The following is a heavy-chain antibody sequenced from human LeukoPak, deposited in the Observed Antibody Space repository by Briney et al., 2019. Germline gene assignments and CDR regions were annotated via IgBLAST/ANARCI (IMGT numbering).Heavy chain of an antibody. J-gene: IGHJ4*02. D-gene: IGHD1-26*01. CDR3: VRDRGSYRPIDY. CDR2: ISYTGAYI. Sequence: GGSLRLSCAASAFSLSTYNMNWVRQAPGKGLEWVSSISYTGAYIYYADSVRGRFTISRDNPQNSVFLQMDSLRAEDTAVYYCVRDRGSYRPIDYWGQGTLVTVSS. V-gene: IGHV3-21*04. CDR1: AFSLSTYN.